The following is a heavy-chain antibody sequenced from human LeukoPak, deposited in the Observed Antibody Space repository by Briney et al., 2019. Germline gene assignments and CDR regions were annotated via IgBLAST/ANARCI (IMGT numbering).Heavy chain of an antibody. Sequence: SETLSLTCTVSDGSISSYYWSWIRQPPGKGLEWIGYIYYSGSTNYNPSLKSRVTISVDTSKNQFSLKLSSVTAADTAVYYCAREYDSSGYYYSDAFDIWGQGTMVTVSS. D-gene: IGHD3-22*01. J-gene: IGHJ3*02. CDR2: IYYSGST. CDR3: AREYDSSGYYYSDAFDI. V-gene: IGHV4-59*08. CDR1: DGSISSYY.